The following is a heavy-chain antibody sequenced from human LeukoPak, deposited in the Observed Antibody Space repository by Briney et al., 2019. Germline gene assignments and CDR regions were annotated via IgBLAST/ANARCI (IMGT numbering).Heavy chain of an antibody. V-gene: IGHV4-4*07. D-gene: IGHD1-7*01. CDR3: ARDGTTGDYYYYMDV. J-gene: IGHJ6*03. Sequence: SETLSLTCTVSGGSISSYYWSWIRQPAGKRLEWIGRMYSSGSTNYNPSLKSRVTMSVDTSKNQFSLKLSSVTAADTAVYYCARDGTTGDYYYYMDVWGKGTTVTVSS. CDR1: GGSISSYY. CDR2: MYSSGST.